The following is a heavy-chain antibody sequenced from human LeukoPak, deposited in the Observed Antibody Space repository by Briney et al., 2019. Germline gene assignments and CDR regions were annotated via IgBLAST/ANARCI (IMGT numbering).Heavy chain of an antibody. CDR1: GFTFSTYN. Sequence: GGSLRLSCAASGFTFSTYNMNWVRQAPGKGLEWVSSITGSSTYIYYADSVKGRFTISRDNAKNSLSLQMDSLRAEDTAVYYCARDLYGDYGFDIWGQGTTVTVSS. J-gene: IGHJ6*02. CDR3: ARDLYGDYGFDI. D-gene: IGHD4-17*01. CDR2: ITGSSTYI. V-gene: IGHV3-21*01.